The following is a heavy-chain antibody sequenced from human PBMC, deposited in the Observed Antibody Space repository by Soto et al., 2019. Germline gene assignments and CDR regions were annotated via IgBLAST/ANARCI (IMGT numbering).Heavy chain of an antibody. V-gene: IGHV3-23*01. CDR3: AKGKPSGYYPCDY. Sequence: EVQLLESGGGLVQPGGSLRLSCAASGFTFSSYAMSWGRQAPGKGLEWVSAISGSGGITYYADSVKGRFTISSDNSKITPYLQMNSRRAEYPAVYYCAKGKPSGYYPCDYWGQGTLVSVSS. CDR2: ISGSGGIT. J-gene: IGHJ4*02. D-gene: IGHD5-12*01. CDR1: GFTFSSYA.